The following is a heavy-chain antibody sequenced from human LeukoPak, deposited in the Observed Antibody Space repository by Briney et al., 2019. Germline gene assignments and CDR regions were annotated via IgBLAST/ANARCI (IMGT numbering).Heavy chain of an antibody. CDR2: INPVFGTA. Sequence: ASVKVSCKASGDTFSSYVISWVRQAPGQGLEWMGGINPVFGTAHYAQKFQDRVTITADESTSTAYMELSSLRSEDTAVYYCARDSSSGYYGGLYYYYGMDVWGQGTTVTVSS. V-gene: IGHV1-69*01. CDR3: ARDSSSGYYGGLYYYYGMDV. D-gene: IGHD3-22*01. J-gene: IGHJ6*02. CDR1: GDTFSSYV.